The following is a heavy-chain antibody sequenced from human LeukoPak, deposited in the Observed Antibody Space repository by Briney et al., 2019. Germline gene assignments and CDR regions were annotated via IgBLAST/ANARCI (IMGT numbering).Heavy chain of an antibody. Sequence: PGGSLRLSCAASGFTFNSYGMHWVRQAPGKGLEWVSVIVHDGNNKYYADSVKGRFIISRDNSKNTLYLQMNSLTAADTAVYFCAKALGDWPTTLDYWGRGTLVTVSS. J-gene: IGHJ4*02. CDR3: AKALGDWPTTLDY. V-gene: IGHV3-30*18. D-gene: IGHD3-16*01. CDR2: IVHDGNNK. CDR1: GFTFNSYG.